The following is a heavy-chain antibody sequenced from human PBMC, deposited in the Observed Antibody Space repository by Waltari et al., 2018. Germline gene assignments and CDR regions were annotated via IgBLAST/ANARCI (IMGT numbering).Heavy chain of an antibody. D-gene: IGHD3-10*01. J-gene: IGHJ3*02. CDR3: ARVGLITIPFDI. CDR1: GGSFRGYS. Sequence: QVQLQQWGAGLFKPSETLSLPCAVYGGSFRGYSWRWIRQPPGKGLEWLGEINHSGSTNYNPSLKSRVTISVDTSKNQFSLKLSSVTAADTAVYYCARVGLITIPFDIWGQGTMVTVSS. V-gene: IGHV4-34*01. CDR2: INHSGST.